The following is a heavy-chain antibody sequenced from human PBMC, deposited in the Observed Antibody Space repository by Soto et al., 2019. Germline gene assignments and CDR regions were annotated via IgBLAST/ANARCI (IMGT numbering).Heavy chain of an antibody. CDR3: AQDGSSGWSLDY. CDR2: ISYDGSNK. CDR1: GFTFSSYG. D-gene: IGHD6-19*01. V-gene: IGHV3-30*18. J-gene: IGHJ4*02. Sequence: QVQLVESGGGVVQPGRSLRLSCAASGFTFSSYGMHWVRQAPGKGLEWVAVISYDGSNKYYADSVKGRFTISRDNSKNTLYLQMNSLRAEDTAVYYCAQDGSSGWSLDYWGQGTLVTVSS.